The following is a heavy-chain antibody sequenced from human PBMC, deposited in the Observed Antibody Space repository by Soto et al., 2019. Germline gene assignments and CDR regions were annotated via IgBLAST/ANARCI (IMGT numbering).Heavy chain of an antibody. CDR3: TRRTVDHYYYTWDV. D-gene: IGHD4-17*01. V-gene: IGHV3-73*01. J-gene: IGHJ6*02. Sequence: GGSLRLSCAASGFTFSGSSMHWVRQAPGKGLEWVGRIRSKSDGYATTYAASVKGRFTISRDDSDNTAYLQMNSLKTEDSAVYYCTRRTVDHYYYTWDVWGQGTTVTVSS. CDR1: GFTFSGSS. CDR2: IRSKSDGYAT.